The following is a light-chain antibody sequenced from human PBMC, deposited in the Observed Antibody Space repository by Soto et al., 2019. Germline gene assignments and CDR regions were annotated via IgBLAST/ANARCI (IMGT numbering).Light chain of an antibody. J-gene: IGKJ2*01. CDR3: QQYGSSYT. Sequence: EIVLTQSPGTLSLSPGERATLSYRASQSVSTSYLAWYQQKPGQAPRLLISGASRRATGIPDRFSGSGSGTDFTLTISRLEPEDFAVYYCQQYGSSYTFGQGTKLEIK. V-gene: IGKV3-20*01. CDR1: QSVSTSY. CDR2: GAS.